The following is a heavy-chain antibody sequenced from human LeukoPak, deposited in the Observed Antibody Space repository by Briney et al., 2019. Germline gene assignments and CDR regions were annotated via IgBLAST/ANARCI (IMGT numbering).Heavy chain of an antibody. V-gene: IGHV4-34*01. CDR1: GGSFSGYY. Sequence: PSETLSLTCAVYGGSFSGYYWSGIRQPPGKGLEWIGEINHSGSTNYNPSLKSRVTISVDTSKNQFSLKLSSVTAADTAVYYCARRGYYYYYGMDVWGQGTTVTVSS. J-gene: IGHJ6*02. D-gene: IGHD3-16*01. CDR3: ARRGYYYYYGMDV. CDR2: INHSGST.